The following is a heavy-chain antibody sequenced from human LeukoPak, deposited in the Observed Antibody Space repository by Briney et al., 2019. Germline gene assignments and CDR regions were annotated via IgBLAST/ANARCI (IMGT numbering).Heavy chain of an antibody. CDR2: TWSDGSNK. CDR3: ARGGKSAFYYGKDV. Sequence: GRSLRLSCAASGFTFSSYGMHWVRQAPGKGLEWVASTWSDGSNKYYADSVKGRFTISRDNSKNTLYLQMYSLRAEDTAAYYCARGGKSAFYYGKDVWGQGTTVTVSS. D-gene: IGHD5-12*01. V-gene: IGHV3-33*01. J-gene: IGHJ6*02. CDR1: GFTFSSYG.